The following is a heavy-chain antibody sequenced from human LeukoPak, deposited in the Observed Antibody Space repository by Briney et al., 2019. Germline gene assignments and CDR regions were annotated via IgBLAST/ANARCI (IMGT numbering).Heavy chain of an antibody. V-gene: IGHV3-74*01. D-gene: IGHD3-10*01. Sequence: GVTLRLPCAASVFTLRRHWMHWVPQAPAKGLVWVSRIHSYGSSTIYADSPKGRYNIHRDNAKNSLHLHLNTLSSDDSALFYCPRDVANYYGSGPPRSTDYWGQGTLVTVSS. J-gene: IGHJ4*02. CDR2: IHSYGSST. CDR3: PRDVANYYGSGPPRSTDY. CDR1: VFTLRRHW.